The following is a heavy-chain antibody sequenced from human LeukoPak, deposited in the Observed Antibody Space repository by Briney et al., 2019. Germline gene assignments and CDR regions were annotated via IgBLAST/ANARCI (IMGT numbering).Heavy chain of an antibody. CDR2: FYSSGTT. J-gene: IGHJ4*02. CDR1: GGSISSGSYY. V-gene: IGHV4-61*02. CDR3: ARVNSGSYYASFDY. D-gene: IGHD1-26*01. Sequence: SETLSLTCTVSGGSISSGSYYWSWIRQPAGRGLEWIGRFYSSGTTNYNPSLKSRVTISVDTSKNQFSLKLSSVTAADTAVYYCARVNSGSYYASFDYWGQGTLVTVSS.